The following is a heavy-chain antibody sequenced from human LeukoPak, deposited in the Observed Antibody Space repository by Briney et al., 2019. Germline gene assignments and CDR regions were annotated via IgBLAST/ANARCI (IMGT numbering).Heavy chain of an antibody. Sequence: ASVKVSCKASGYTFTGYYMHWVRQAPGQGLEWMGWINPNSGDTNYAQKFQGRVTMTRDTSISTAYMELSRLRSDDTAVYYCAREGGIAAAGSDDYWGQGTLVTVSS. D-gene: IGHD6-13*01. CDR1: GYTFTGYY. V-gene: IGHV1-2*02. CDR3: AREGGIAAAGSDDY. J-gene: IGHJ4*02. CDR2: INPNSGDT.